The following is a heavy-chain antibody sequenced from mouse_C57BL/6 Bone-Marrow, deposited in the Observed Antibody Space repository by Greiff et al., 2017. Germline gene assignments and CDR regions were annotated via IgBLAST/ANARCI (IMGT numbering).Heavy chain of an antibody. CDR1: GLSLTSYA. V-gene: IGHV2-9-1*01. CDR3: ARFLYYSSSYRYFDV. J-gene: IGHJ1*03. D-gene: IGHD1-1*01. CDR2: IWTGGGT. Sequence: LVAPSQSLSITCTVSGLSLTSYAISWVRQPPGKGLEWLGVIWTGGGTNYNSALKSRLRISKDNSKSQVLLKMNILQTDDTAWYYCARFLYYSSSYRYFDVWGTGTTVTVSS.